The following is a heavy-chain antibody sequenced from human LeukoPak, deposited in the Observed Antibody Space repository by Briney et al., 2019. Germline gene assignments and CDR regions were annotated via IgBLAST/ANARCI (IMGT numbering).Heavy chain of an antibody. D-gene: IGHD1-26*01. CDR3: ARRGGSYPPPDY. Sequence: SETLSLTCAVYGGSFSGYYWSWIRQPPGKGLEWIGEINHSGSTNYNPSHKSRVTISVDTSKNQFSLKLSSVTAADTAVYYCARRGGSYPPPDYWGQGTLVTVSS. CDR1: GGSFSGYY. CDR2: INHSGST. V-gene: IGHV4-34*01. J-gene: IGHJ4*02.